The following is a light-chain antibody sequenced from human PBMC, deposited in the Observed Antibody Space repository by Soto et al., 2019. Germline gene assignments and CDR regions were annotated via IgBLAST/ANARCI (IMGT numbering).Light chain of an antibody. CDR3: QQYKNGWT. CDR1: QSLRSS. Sequence: ETMMTQSPDTLSVSLGERATLSCRASQSLRSSLAWYQQKPGQAPRLLIYDASTRATGIPARFSGSGSGTDFTLTISGLQSEDFAVYYCQQYKNGWTFGQGTKVDIK. J-gene: IGKJ1*01. V-gene: IGKV3-15*01. CDR2: DAS.